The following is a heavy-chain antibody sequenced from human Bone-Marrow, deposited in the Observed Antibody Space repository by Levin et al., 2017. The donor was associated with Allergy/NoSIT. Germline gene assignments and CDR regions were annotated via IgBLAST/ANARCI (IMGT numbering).Heavy chain of an antibody. V-gene: IGHV3-13*01. D-gene: IGHD3-10*01. CDR3: ARDPSGDGLDV. CDR2: IGKSGDT. J-gene: IGHJ6*02. CDR1: GFTFSSYD. Sequence: GGSLRLSCAASGFTFSSYDMHWVRQVTGKGLEWVSAIGKSGDTHYAGSVKGRFTISRENAEKSLYLQMNSLTVGDTGVYFCARDPSGDGLDVWGQGTTVTVSS.